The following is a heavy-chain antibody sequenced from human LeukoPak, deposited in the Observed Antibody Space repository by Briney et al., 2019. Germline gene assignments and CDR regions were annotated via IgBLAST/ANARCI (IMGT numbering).Heavy chain of an antibody. J-gene: IGHJ4*02. D-gene: IGHD5-18*01. Sequence: GGSLRLSCAASGFTFSSYWMSWVRQAPGKGLEWVSVISGRGDSTFYAEFVKGRFTISRDKNTLYLQINSLRAEDTAVYYCAKVGYGGFSYGYFSDWGQGTLVTVSS. CDR1: GFTFSSYW. V-gene: IGHV3-23*01. CDR3: AKVGYGGFSYGYFSD. CDR2: ISGRGDST.